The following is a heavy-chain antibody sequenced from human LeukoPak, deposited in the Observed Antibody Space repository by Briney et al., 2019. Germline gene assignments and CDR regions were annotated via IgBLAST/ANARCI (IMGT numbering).Heavy chain of an antibody. CDR2: IWYDGSNK. CDR1: GFTFSSYG. Sequence: GGSLRLSCAASGFTFSSYGMHWVRQAPGKGLEWVAVIWYDGSNKYYADSVKGRFTISRDNSKNTLYLQMNSLRAEDTAVYYCARDLVGVVVPAAIGWFDPWGQGTLVTVSS. D-gene: IGHD2-2*02. V-gene: IGHV3-30*19. CDR3: ARDLVGVVVPAAIGWFDP. J-gene: IGHJ5*02.